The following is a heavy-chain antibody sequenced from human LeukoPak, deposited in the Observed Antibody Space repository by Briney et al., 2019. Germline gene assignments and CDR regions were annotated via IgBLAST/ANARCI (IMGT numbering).Heavy chain of an antibody. V-gene: IGHV4-34*01. J-gene: IGHJ3*02. CDR2: INHSGST. D-gene: IGHD1-26*01. Sequence: PSETLSLTCAVYGGSFSGYYWSWIRQPPGKGLEWIGEINHSGSTNYNPSLKSRVTISVDTSKNQFSLKLSSVTAADTAVYYCATAPAVGATGWSFDIWGQGTMVTVSS. CDR1: GGSFSGYY. CDR3: ATAPAVGATGWSFDI.